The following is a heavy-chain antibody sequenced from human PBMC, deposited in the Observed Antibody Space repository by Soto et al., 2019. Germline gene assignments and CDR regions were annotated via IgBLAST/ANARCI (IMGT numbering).Heavy chain of an antibody. CDR2: IYFSGST. CDR3: ARDSHSQQPNHRWGGGYMDV. CDR1: GGSISNGGYY. Sequence: QVQLQESGPGLVKPSQTLSLTCVVSGGSISNGGYYWSWIRQHPGKGLEWIGAIYFSGSTYYNPSLKSRVTISVAMPKNQFSLKLSSVTAADTAVYYCARDSHSQQPNHRWGGGYMDVWGKGTTVTVSS. J-gene: IGHJ6*03. D-gene: IGHD6-13*01. V-gene: IGHV4-31*11.